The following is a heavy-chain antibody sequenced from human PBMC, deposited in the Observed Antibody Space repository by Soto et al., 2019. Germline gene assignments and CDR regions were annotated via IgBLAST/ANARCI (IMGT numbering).Heavy chain of an antibody. D-gene: IGHD3-10*01. CDR3: AGDIGSYYYGVGY. CDR1: GGSINSYW. J-gene: IGHJ4*02. CDR2: VYPTGTT. Sequence: PSETLSLTCSVSGGSINSYWWSWVRQPPGKGLEWIGRVYPTGTTDYNPSLNSRATKSVETSKKQLSLELTSVSAADTAVLYFAGDIGSYYYGVGYWGQGIQVTVSS. V-gene: IGHV4-4*07.